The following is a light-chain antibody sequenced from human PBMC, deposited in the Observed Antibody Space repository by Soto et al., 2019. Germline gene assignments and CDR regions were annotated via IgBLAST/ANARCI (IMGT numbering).Light chain of an antibody. Sequence: QSVLTKPASVSGSPGQSITISCTGTSSDVGGYNYVSWYQQHPGKAPKLLIYEVSNRPSGVSSRFSGSKSGNTASLTISGLQAEDEADYYCTSYTTSSTWVFGGGTKLTVL. CDR3: TSYTTSSTWV. J-gene: IGLJ3*02. V-gene: IGLV2-14*01. CDR2: EVS. CDR1: SSDVGGYNY.